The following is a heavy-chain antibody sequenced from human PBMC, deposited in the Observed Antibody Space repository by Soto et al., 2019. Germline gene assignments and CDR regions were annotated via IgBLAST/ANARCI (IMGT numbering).Heavy chain of an antibody. CDR1: GFTFTSSA. V-gene: IGHV1-58*01. D-gene: IGHD3-22*01. J-gene: IGHJ4*02. Sequence: SVKVSCKASGFTFTSSAVQWVRQARGQRLEWIGWIVVGSGNTNYAQKFQERVTITRDMSTSTAYMELSSLRSEDTAVYYCAALETDDYDSSGYLSGWGQGTLVTV. CDR3: AALETDDYDSSGYLSG. CDR2: IVVGSGNT.